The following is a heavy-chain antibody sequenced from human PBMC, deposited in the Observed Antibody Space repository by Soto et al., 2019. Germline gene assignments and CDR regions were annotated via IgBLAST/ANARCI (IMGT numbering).Heavy chain of an antibody. J-gene: IGHJ6*02. V-gene: IGHV1-69*13. CDR3: ARSPGYSSGWSDYYYYGMDV. CDR2: IIPIFGTA. Sequence: SVKVSCKASGGTFSSYAISWVRQAPGQGLEWMGEIIPIFGTANYAQKFQGRVTITADESTSTAYMELSSLRSEDTAVYYCARSPGYSSGWSDYYYYGMDVWGQGTTVTVSS. D-gene: IGHD6-19*01. CDR1: GGTFSSYA.